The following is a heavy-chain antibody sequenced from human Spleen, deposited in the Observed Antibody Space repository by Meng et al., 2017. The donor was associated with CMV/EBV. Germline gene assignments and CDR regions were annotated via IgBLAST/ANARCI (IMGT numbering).Heavy chain of an antibody. CDR3: ARSVVGSSGDAFDI. D-gene: IGHD6-19*01. V-gene: IGHV5-51*01. CDR2: IYPGDSDT. J-gene: IGHJ3*02. Sequence: KVSCKGSGYRFTTYWIGWVRQMPGKGLEWMGIIYPGDSDTRYSPSFQGQVTISVDNSISTAYLQWGSLRASDTAMYYCARSVVGSSGDAFDIWGQGTMVTVSS. CDR1: GYRFTTYW.